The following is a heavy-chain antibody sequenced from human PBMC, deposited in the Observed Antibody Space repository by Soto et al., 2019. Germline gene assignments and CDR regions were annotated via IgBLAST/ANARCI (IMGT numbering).Heavy chain of an antibody. CDR3: ARIVKDFWSGYRFDY. CDR1: GGSISSYY. CDR2: IYYSGST. J-gene: IGHJ4*02. V-gene: IGHV4-59*01. Sequence: SETLSLTCTVSGGSISSYYWSWIRQPPGKGLEWIGYIYYSGSTNYNPSLKSRVTISVDTSKNQFSLKLSSVTAADTAVYYCARIVKDFWSGYRFDYWGQGTLVTVSS. D-gene: IGHD3-3*01.